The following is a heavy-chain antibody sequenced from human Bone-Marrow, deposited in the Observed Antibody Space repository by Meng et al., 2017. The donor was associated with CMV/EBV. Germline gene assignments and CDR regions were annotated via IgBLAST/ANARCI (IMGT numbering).Heavy chain of an antibody. CDR3: AKDYYDSSGYYDY. Sequence: LSLTCAASGFTFSDYYMSWIRQAPGKGLEWVSYISSSGSTIYYADSVKGRFTISRDNAKNSLYLQRNRLRDEDTALYHCAKDYYDSSGYYDYWGQGTLVTVSS. J-gene: IGHJ4*02. CDR1: GFTFSDYY. D-gene: IGHD3-22*01. CDR2: ISSSGSTI. V-gene: IGHV3-11*01.